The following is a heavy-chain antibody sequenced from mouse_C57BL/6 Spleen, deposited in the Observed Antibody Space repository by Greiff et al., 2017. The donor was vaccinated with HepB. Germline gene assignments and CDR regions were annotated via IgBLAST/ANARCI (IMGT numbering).Heavy chain of an antibody. Sequence: VQLQQSGPELVKPGASVKISCKASGYTFTDYYMNWVKQSHGKSLEWIGDINPNNGGTSYNQKFKGKATLTVDKSSSTAYMELRSLTSEDSAVYYCARPLDGYYVFFAYWGQGTLVTVSA. CDR1: GYTFTDYY. CDR3: ARPLDGYYVFFAY. V-gene: IGHV1-26*01. J-gene: IGHJ3*01. CDR2: INPNNGGT. D-gene: IGHD2-3*01.